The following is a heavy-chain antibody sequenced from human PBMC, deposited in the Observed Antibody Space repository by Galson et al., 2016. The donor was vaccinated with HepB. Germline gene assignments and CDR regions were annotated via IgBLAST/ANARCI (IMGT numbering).Heavy chain of an antibody. J-gene: IGHJ4*02. CDR2: ISTYNGNT. CDR3: VRGGLGV. V-gene: IGHV1-18*01. D-gene: IGHD3-16*01. CDR1: GYTFINYG. Sequence: SVKVSCKASGYTFINYGISWVRQAPGQGLEWMGWISTYNGNTKYAQKLQDRLTMTTVTPTSTAYMELRSLRYDDTAVYYCVRGGLGVWGRGTPVTVSS.